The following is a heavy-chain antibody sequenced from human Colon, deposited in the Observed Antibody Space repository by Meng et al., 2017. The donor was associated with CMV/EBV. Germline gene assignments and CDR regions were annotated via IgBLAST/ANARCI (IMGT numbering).Heavy chain of an antibody. CDR2: LNPNSGDT. Sequence: QAELGQSWAEVKKPGASVKVSCKPSGYTFTGYFMFWVRQAPGQGLEWMGSLNPNSGDTNSAQKFHGRLTMTRDTSIHTAYMELGSLRSDDTAVYYCATISGGDFDFWGQGTLVTVSS. CDR1: GYTFTGYF. D-gene: IGHD3-10*01. V-gene: IGHV1-2*02. J-gene: IGHJ4*02. CDR3: ATISGGDFDF.